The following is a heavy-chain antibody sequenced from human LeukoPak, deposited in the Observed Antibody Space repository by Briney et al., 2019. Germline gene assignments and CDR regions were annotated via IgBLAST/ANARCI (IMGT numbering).Heavy chain of an antibody. J-gene: IGHJ4*02. CDR1: GYTFTSYA. D-gene: IGHD2-15*01. CDR3: ARLYSRNTLDY. CDR2: INAGNGNT. Sequence: ASVKVSCKASGYTFTSYAMHWVRQAPGQRLEWMGWINAGNGNTKYSQKFQGRVTMTTDTSTSTAYMDLRSLRSDDTAVYYCARLYSRNTLDYWGQGTLVTVSS. V-gene: IGHV1-3*01.